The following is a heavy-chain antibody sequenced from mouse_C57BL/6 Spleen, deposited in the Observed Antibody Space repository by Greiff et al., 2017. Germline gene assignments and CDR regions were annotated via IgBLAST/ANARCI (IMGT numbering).Heavy chain of an antibody. CDR1: GFAFRSSW. CDR2: IYPGDGGT. Sequence: QVQLKQSGPELVKPGASVKISCKASGFAFRSSWMNWVKQRPGKGLEWIGRIYPGDGGTNYNGKFKGKATLTADKSSSTAYMQLSCLTSDDSAVSCCTKGHDMDYWGQGSTLPVSS. CDR3: TKGHDMDY. J-gene: IGHJ2*01. D-gene: IGHD2-12*01. V-gene: IGHV1-82*01.